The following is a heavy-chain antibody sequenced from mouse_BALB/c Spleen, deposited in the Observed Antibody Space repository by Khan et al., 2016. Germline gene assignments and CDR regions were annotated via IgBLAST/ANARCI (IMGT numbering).Heavy chain of an antibody. CDR1: GFSLTSYG. CDR2: IWAGGSP. J-gene: IGHJ2*01. V-gene: IGHV2-9*02. Sequence: VQLQESGPGLVAPSQSLSITCTVSGFSLTSYGVHWVRQPPGTGLEWLGVIWAGGSPTYHSALMSRLSISKDNSKSQVILKINSLQTDDTAKYYCARLEEIWGQGTTLTVSA. CDR3: ARLEEI.